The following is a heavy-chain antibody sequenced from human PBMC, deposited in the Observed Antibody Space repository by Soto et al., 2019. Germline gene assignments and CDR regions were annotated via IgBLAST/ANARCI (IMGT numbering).Heavy chain of an antibody. V-gene: IGHV4-31*03. D-gene: IGHD3-22*01. CDR3: ARGYYYDSSGYYSDAFDI. CDR1: GGSISSGGYY. Sequence: PSETLSLTCTVSGGSISSGGYYWSWIRQHPGKGLEWIGYIYYSGSTYYNPSLKSRVTISVDTSKNQFSLKLSSVTAADTAVYYCARGYYYDSSGYYSDAFDIWGQGTMVTVSS. CDR2: IYYSGST. J-gene: IGHJ3*02.